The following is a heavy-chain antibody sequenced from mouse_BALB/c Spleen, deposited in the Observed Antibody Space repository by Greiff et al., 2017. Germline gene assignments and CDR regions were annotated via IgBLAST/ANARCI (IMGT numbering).Heavy chain of an antibody. Sequence: EVKLVESGGGLVKPGGSLKLSCAASGFTFSSYAMSWVRQTPEKRLEWVASISSGGSTYYPDSVKGRFTISRDNARNILYVQMSSLRSEDTAMYYCARLYYDVRGPAMDDWGQGTSVTVSS. CDR3: ARLYYDVRGPAMDD. CDR2: ISSGGST. V-gene: IGHV5-6-5*01. D-gene: IGHD2-4*01. CDR1: GFTFSSYA. J-gene: IGHJ4*01.